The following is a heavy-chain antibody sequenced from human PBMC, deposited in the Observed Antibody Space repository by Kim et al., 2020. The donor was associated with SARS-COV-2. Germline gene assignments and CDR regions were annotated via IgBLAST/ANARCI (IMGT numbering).Heavy chain of an antibody. V-gene: IGHV1-69*02. J-gene: IGHJ5*02. CDR3: ASGYYDILTAYYFDH. D-gene: IGHD3-9*01. Sequence: AQKFQGRVTITADKSTTTVYMELSSLRSEDTALYYCASGYYDILTAYYFDHWGQGTQVTVSS.